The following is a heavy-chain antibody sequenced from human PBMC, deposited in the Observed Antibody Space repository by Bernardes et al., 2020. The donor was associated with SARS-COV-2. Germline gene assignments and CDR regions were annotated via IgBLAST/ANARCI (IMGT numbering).Heavy chain of an antibody. CDR2: VYPEDCET. CDR3: ATTTAVAGSSRGWFDP. V-gene: IGHV1-24*01. Sequence: SVKVSCKVSGYTLTELSMHLVRQAPGKGLEWTGGVYPEDCETIYAQKFQGRVTMTEDTSTDTAYMELSSLRSEGTGVYYCATTTAVAGSSRGWFDPWGQGTLVTVSS. CDR1: GYTLTELS. D-gene: IGHD6-19*01. J-gene: IGHJ5*02.